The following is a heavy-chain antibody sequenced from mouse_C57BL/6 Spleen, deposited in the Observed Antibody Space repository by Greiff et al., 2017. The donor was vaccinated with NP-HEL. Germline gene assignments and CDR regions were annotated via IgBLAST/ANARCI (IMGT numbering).Heavy chain of an antibody. CDR1: GYTFTDYY. CDR3: ARRDDYYGSRYFDY. Sequence: VQLKQSGPVLVKPGASVKMSCKASGYTFTDYYMNWVKQSHGKSLEWIGVINPYNGGTSYNQKFKGKATLTVDKSSSTAYMELNSLTSEDSAVYYCARRDDYYGSRYFDYWGQGTTLTVSS. D-gene: IGHD1-1*01. J-gene: IGHJ2*01. CDR2: INPYNGGT. V-gene: IGHV1-19*01.